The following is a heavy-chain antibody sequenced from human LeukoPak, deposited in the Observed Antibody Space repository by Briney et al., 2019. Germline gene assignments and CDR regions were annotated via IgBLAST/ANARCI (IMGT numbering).Heavy chain of an antibody. Sequence: ASVKVSCKASGYTFTGYYMHWVRQAPGQGLEWMGRINPNSGGTNYAQKCQGRVTMTRDTSISTAYMELSRLRSDDTAVYYCARGGWDTAMVTNWFDPWGQGTLVTVSS. D-gene: IGHD5-18*01. CDR1: GYTFTGYY. V-gene: IGHV1-2*06. CDR2: INPNSGGT. J-gene: IGHJ5*02. CDR3: ARGGWDTAMVTNWFDP.